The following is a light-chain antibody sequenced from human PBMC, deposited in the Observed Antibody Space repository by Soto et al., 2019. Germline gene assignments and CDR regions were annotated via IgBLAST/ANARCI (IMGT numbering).Light chain of an antibody. CDR3: SSYSTTNILV. CDR1: SSDVGAYEH. Sequence: QSALAQPASVSGSPGQSVTISCTGASSDVGAYEHVSWYQQHPGRAPKLILYDVNNRPSGVSNHFSGSKSGNTASLVISGLQANDEADYYCSSYSTTNILVFGYGTKLTV. J-gene: IGLJ1*01. V-gene: IGLV2-14*03. CDR2: DVN.